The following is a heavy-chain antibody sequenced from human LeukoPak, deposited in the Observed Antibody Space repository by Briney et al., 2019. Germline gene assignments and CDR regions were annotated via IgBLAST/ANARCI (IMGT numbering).Heavy chain of an antibody. Sequence: PGGSLRLSCAASGFTFSSYGMHWVRQAPGKGLEWVAVISYDGSNKYYADSVKGRFTVSRDYAKNTLFLQMNNLRTEDTALYFCATARNFRFEYWGQGSLVIVSA. D-gene: IGHD1-7*01. CDR2: ISYDGSNK. CDR3: ATARNFRFEY. J-gene: IGHJ4*02. CDR1: GFTFSSYG. V-gene: IGHV3-30*03.